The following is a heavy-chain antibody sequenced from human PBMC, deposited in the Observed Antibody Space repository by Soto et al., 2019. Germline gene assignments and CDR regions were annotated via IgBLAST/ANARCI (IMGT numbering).Heavy chain of an antibody. CDR1: GGSISSSGFY. V-gene: IGHV4-30-4*02. CDR2: IDYIGST. J-gene: IGHJ4*02. Sequence: SETLSLTCTVSGGSISSSGFYWSWIRQHPGKGLEWIGYIDYIGSTSYNPSFNSRIAISIDTSKNQFSLKLKSVTAADTAVYYCARSTGRFWGPGTLVTVSS. CDR3: ARSTGRF.